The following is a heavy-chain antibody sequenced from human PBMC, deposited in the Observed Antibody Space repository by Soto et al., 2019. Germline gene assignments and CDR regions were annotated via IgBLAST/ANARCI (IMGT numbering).Heavy chain of an antibody. J-gene: IGHJ6*02. CDR1: GFNFGAYA. V-gene: IGHV3-23*01. CDR3: AKDRSEDFWVYYYAMDV. D-gene: IGHD6-19*01. Sequence: VGSLRLSCEASGFNFGAYAMSWVRQAPGKGLEWVSGISGSSSGTYYTDSVKGRFTISRDNSKNTVYLQMNSLRGEDTAVYYCAKDRSEDFWVYYYAMDVWGQGTAVTVSS. CDR2: ISGSSSGT.